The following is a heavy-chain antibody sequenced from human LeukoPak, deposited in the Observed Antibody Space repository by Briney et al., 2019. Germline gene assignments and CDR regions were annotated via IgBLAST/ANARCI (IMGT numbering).Heavy chain of an antibody. CDR2: IRYDGSDK. D-gene: IGHD2-2*01. V-gene: IGHV3-30*02. CDR3: APPSGDCSSTNCFFDY. Sequence: PGGSLRLSCTASGFTFCNYGMHWFRQAPGKGLEWVTFIRYDGSDKSYADSVKGRFTLSRDNSKNTLYLQMNSLRVEDTAVYYCAPPSGDCSSTNCFFDYWGQGTLVTVSS. CDR1: GFTFCNYG. J-gene: IGHJ4*02.